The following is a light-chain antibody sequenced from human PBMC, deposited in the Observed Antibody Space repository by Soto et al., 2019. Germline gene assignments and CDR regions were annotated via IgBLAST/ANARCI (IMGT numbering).Light chain of an antibody. CDR2: GAS. V-gene: IGKV3-20*01. J-gene: IGKJ1*01. CDR1: QSASSSY. CDR3: QHYARSVGT. Sequence: EIVLTQSPGTLSLSPGERATVSCRASQSASSSYFVWYQQKPGQAPRLLISGASNRATGIPDRFSGSGSGTDFTLTISRLEPEDFAVYYCQHYARSVGTFGQGTRVEIK.